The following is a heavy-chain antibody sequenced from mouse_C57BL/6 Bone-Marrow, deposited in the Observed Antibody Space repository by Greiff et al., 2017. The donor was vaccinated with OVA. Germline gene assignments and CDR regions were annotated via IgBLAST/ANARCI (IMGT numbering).Heavy chain of an antibody. J-gene: IGHJ1*03. Sequence: EVQLVESGGGLVQPGGSLKLSCAASGFTFSDYYMYWVRQTPEKRLEWVAYISNGGGSTYYPDTVKGRFTISRDNAKNTLYLQMSRLKSEDTAMYYCARKETELAYWYFDVWGTGTTVTVSS. CDR1: GFTFSDYY. CDR3: ARKETELAYWYFDV. CDR2: ISNGGGST. V-gene: IGHV5-12*01. D-gene: IGHD4-1*01.